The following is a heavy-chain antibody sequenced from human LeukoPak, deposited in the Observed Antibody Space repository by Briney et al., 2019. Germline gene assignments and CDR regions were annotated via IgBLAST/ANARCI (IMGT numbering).Heavy chain of an antibody. Sequence: SETPSLTCTVSGGSISNDYWSWIRQAAGKELEWIGRVYTSGGTNYNPSLKSRVTISLDKSKKQFSLNLNSVTAADTAVYYCARGGTYGSGRHRHTTLDYWGPGTLVTVSS. CDR3: ARGGTYGSGRHRHTTLDY. CDR2: VYTSGGT. CDR1: GGSISNDY. D-gene: IGHD3-10*01. J-gene: IGHJ4*02. V-gene: IGHV4-4*07.